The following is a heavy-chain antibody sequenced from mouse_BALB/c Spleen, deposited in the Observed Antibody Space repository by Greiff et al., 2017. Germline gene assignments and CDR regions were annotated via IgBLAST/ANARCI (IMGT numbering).Heavy chain of an antibody. J-gene: IGHJ2*01. D-gene: IGHD1-1*01. V-gene: IGHV1S56*01. CDR2: IYPGDGST. CDR3: YYGSSYKGYYFDY. CDR1: GYTFTSYY. Sequence: QVQLKESGPELVKPGASVKMSCKASGYTFTSYYIHWVKQRPGQGLEWIGWIYPGDGSTKYNEKFKGKTTLTADKSSSTAYMLLSSLTSEDSAIYFCYYGSSYKGYYFDYWGQGTTLTVSS.